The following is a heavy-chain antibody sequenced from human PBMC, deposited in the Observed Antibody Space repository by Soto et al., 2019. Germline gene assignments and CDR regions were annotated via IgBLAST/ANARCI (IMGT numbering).Heavy chain of an antibody. CDR2: ISSSSSTI. Sequence: EVQLVESGGGLVQPGGSLRLSCAASGFTFSDYALNWVRQAPGEGLEWISYISSSSSTIYFADSLKGRFTISRDNAKNSLHLQINSLRDEDTAVYYCASTLQYCTTTSCYPWARFDYWGQGTLVTVPS. CDR3: ASTLQYCTTTSCYPWARFDY. J-gene: IGHJ4*02. D-gene: IGHD2-2*01. CDR1: GFTFSDYA. V-gene: IGHV3-48*02.